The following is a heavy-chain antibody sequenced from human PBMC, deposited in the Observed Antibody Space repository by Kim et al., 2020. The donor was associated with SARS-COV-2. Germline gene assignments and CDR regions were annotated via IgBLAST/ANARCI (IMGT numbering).Heavy chain of an antibody. J-gene: IGHJ4*02. CDR3: ARDVAGGDGGPSY. CDR1: GFTFSSYS. V-gene: IGHV3-21*01. CDR2: ISSSSSYI. Sequence: GGSLRLSCAASGFTFSSYSMNWVRQAPGKGLEWVSSISSSSSYIYYADSVKGRFTISRDNAKNSLYLQMNSLRAEDTAVYYCARDVAGGDGGPSYWGQGTLVTVSS. D-gene: IGHD3-16*01.